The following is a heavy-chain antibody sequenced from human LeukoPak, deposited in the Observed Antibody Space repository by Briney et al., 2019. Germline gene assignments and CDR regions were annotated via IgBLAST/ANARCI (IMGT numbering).Heavy chain of an antibody. CDR2: IRPNSGDT. Sequence: GASVKVSCKASGYTFTDYFIHWVRQAPGQGLEWMGWIRPNSGDTHYAQRFQGRVTMTRDTSVSTAHMELSSLRSDDTPIYYCARNYGHNSKYFDFWGQGTLVTVSS. CDR3: ARNYGHNSKYFDF. D-gene: IGHD4-17*01. V-gene: IGHV1-2*02. J-gene: IGHJ4*02. CDR1: GYTFTDYF.